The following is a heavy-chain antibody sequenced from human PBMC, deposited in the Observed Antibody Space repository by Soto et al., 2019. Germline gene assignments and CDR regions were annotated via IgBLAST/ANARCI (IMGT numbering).Heavy chain of an antibody. Sequence: GGSLRLSCAASGFTFDDYTMHWVRQAPGKGLEWVSLISWDGGSTYYADSVKGRFTISRDNSKNSLYLQMNSLRTEDTALYYCAKDKGGYSYGCPDDWGQGTLVTVSS. D-gene: IGHD5-18*01. J-gene: IGHJ4*02. CDR1: GFTFDDYT. CDR3: AKDKGGYSYGCPDD. CDR2: ISWDGGST. V-gene: IGHV3-43*01.